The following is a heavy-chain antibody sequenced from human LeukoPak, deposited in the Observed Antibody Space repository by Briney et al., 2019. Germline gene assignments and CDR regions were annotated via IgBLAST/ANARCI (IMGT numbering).Heavy chain of an antibody. CDR2: ISGSGGST. CDR1: GFTFSSYW. CDR3: AKLNHLYYYMDV. J-gene: IGHJ6*03. D-gene: IGHD1-14*01. Sequence: PGGSLRLSCAASGFTFSSYWMSWVRQAPGKGLEWVSAISGSGGSTYYADSVKGRFTISRDNSKNTLYLQMNSLRAEDTAVYYCAKLNHLYYYMDVWGKGTTVTVSS. V-gene: IGHV3-23*01.